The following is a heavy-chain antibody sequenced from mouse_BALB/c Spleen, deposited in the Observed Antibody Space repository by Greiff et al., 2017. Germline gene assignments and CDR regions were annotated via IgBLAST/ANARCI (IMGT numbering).Heavy chain of an antibody. CDR3: ANDYGAY. V-gene: IGHV3-2*02. CDR2: ISYSGST. CDR1: GYSITSDYA. D-gene: IGHD2-4*01. Sequence: EVQLQQSGPGLVKPSQSLSLTCTVTGYSITSDYAWNWIRQFPGNKLEWMGYISYSGSTSYNPSLKSRISITRDTSKNQFFLQLNSVTTEDTATYYCANDYGAYWGQGTLVTVSA. J-gene: IGHJ3*01.